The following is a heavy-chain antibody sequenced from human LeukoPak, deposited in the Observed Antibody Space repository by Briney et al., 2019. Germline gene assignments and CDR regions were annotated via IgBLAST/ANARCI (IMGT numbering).Heavy chain of an antibody. CDR2: INPNSGAT. V-gene: IGHV1-2*02. CDR3: TRAKRGIFDY. J-gene: IGHJ4*02. D-gene: IGHD1-1*01. Sequence: ASVKVSCKASGYTFTGYYMHWVRQATGQGLEWMGWINPNSGATLYAQKFQGRVTMTRDTSINTAHMELSSLRSDDTAVYYCTRAKRGIFDYWGQGTLVTVSS. CDR1: GYTFTGYY.